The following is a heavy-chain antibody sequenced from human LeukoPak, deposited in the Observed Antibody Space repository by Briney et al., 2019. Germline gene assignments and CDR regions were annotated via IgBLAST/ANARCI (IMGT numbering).Heavy chain of an antibody. CDR3: ARSSHCTSTTCRRAFDI. J-gene: IGHJ3*02. D-gene: IGHD2-2*01. CDR1: GGSFSDYY. Sequence: PSETLSLTCSVYGGSFSDYYWSWIRQPPGKGLEWIGEINHSDSTNSNPSLKSRVTISVDTSKNQFSLKLNSVTAADTAVYYCARSSHCTSTTCRRAFDIWGQGTMVTVSS. CDR2: INHSDST. V-gene: IGHV4-34*01.